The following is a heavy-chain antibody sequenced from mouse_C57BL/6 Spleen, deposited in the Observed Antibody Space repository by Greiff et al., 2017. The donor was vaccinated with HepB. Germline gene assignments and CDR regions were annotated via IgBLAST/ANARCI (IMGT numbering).Heavy chain of an antibody. D-gene: IGHD2-3*01. J-gene: IGHJ2*01. CDR1: GYTFTSYW. CDR2: IDPSDSET. Sequence: QVQLQQPGAELVRPGSSVKLSCKASGYTFTSYWMHWVKQRPIQGLEWIGNIDPSDSETHYNQKFKDKATLTVDKSSSTAYMQLSSLTSEDSAVYYCARSYDGYFFDCWGKGATLTVSS. V-gene: IGHV1-52*01. CDR3: ARSYDGYFFDC.